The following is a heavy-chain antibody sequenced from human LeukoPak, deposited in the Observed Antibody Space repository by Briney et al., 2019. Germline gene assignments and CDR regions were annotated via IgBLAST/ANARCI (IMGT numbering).Heavy chain of an antibody. J-gene: IGHJ4*02. CDR3: AISDGTYEHYFDY. Sequence: GGSLRLSCAASGFTVSSNYMSWVRQAPGKGLEWVSVIYSGGSTYYADSVKGRFTISRHNSKNTLYLQMNSLRAEDTAVYYCAISDGTYEHYFDYWGQGTLVTVSS. V-gene: IGHV3-53*04. D-gene: IGHD1-26*01. CDR2: IYSGGST. CDR1: GFTVSSNY.